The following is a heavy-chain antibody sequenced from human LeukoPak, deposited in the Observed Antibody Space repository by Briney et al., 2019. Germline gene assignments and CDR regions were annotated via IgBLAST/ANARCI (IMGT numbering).Heavy chain of an antibody. D-gene: IGHD2/OR15-2a*01. V-gene: IGHV3-48*01. CDR3: ARDFSGFDY. J-gene: IGHJ4*02. CDR1: GFTFSDYS. CDR2: ISLSSSAI. Sequence: GGSLRLSCAASGFTFSDYSMHWVRQAPGKGLEWISYISLSSSAIYYADSVEGRFTISRDNGKNSLFLQMNSLRAEDTAVYYCARDFSGFDYWGQGTLVTVSS.